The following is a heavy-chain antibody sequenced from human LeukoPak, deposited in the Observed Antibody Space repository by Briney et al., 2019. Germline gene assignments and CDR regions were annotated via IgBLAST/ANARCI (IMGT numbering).Heavy chain of an antibody. V-gene: IGHV3-23*01. CDR2: ISAGGGST. CDR3: AKDREYYDSSGYNDY. J-gene: IGHJ4*02. Sequence: GGSLRLSCAASGFTFSSYSMNWVRQAPGKGLEWVSSISAGGGSTYFADSVKGRVTISRDNSKNTLYLQMNSLRAEDTAVYYCAKDREYYDSSGYNDYWGQGTLVTVSS. CDR1: GFTFSSYS. D-gene: IGHD3-22*01.